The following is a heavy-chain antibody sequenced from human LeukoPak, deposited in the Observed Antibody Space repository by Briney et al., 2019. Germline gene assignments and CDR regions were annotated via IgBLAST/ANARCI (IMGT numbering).Heavy chain of an antibody. D-gene: IGHD3-10*01. J-gene: IGHJ5*02. CDR1: GGSFSGYY. CDR3: ARSSLLWFGELSWYNWFDP. Sequence: SETLSLTCAVYGGSFSGYYWSWIRQPPGEGLEWIGEINHSGSTNYNPSLKSRVTISVDTSKNQFSLKLSSVTAADTAVYYCARSSLLWFGELSWYNWFDPWGRGTLVTVSS. CDR2: INHSGST. V-gene: IGHV4-34*01.